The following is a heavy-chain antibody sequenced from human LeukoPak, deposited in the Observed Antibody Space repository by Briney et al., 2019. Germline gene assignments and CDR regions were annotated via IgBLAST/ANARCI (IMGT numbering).Heavy chain of an antibody. Sequence: GGSLRLSCVVSGFTFSDYDMTWIRQAPGKGLEWVSHISSSGNTVYYADSVKGRFTVSRDNAKNSLFLQVDSLRAEDTAVYYCARQALFMVRGLISAFDIWGQGTKVTVSS. CDR2: ISSSGNTV. V-gene: IGHV3-11*01. CDR1: GFTFSDYD. D-gene: IGHD3-10*01. J-gene: IGHJ3*02. CDR3: ARQALFMVRGLISAFDI.